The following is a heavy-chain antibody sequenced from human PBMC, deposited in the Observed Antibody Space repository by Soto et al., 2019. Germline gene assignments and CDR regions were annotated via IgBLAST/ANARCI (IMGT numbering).Heavy chain of an antibody. J-gene: IGHJ6*02. CDR1: GYTFTSYG. D-gene: IGHD3-3*01. CDR2: ISAYNGNT. Sequence: QVQLVQSGAEVKKPGASVKVSCKASGYTFTSYGISWVRQAPGQGLEWMGWISAYNGNTNYAQKLQGRVDMTVDTSTSKAYMELRSLRSDVTAVYYCARTYYDFWSGYPAVYYYYGMDVWGQGTTVTVSS. CDR3: ARTYYDFWSGYPAVYYYYGMDV. V-gene: IGHV1-18*04.